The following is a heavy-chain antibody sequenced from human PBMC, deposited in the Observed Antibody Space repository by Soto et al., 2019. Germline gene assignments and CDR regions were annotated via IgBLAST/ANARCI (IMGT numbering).Heavy chain of an antibody. Sequence: PGESLKISCKGSGYSFTSYWIGWVRQLPGKGLEWMGIIYPGDSDTRYSPSFQGQVTISADKSISTAYLQWSSLKAPDTAMYYCATTNLGPYYYYGMDVWGQGTTVTVSS. CDR1: GYSFTSYW. D-gene: IGHD2-8*01. CDR2: IYPGDSDT. J-gene: IGHJ6*02. CDR3: ATTNLGPYYYYGMDV. V-gene: IGHV5-51*01.